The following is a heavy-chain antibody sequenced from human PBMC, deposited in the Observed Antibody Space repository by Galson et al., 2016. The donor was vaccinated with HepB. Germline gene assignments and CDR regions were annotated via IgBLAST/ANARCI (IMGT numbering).Heavy chain of an antibody. V-gene: IGHV3-21*06. J-gene: IGHJ2*01. CDR1: GFTFNDYS. D-gene: IGHD4-17*01. CDR3: ARAAYGDYEGWYFDL. CDR2: VTATSVYI. Sequence: SLRLSCAASGFTFNDYSMHWVRQAPGKGLAWVSSVTATSVYIYYVDSVKGRFTISRDNAKNSLYLQMNSPRAEDTAAYYCARAAYGDYEGWYFDLWGRGTLVTVSS.